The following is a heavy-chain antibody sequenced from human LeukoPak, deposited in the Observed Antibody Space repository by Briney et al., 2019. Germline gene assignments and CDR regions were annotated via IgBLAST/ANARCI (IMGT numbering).Heavy chain of an antibody. CDR3: AMTTVTTFAY. Sequence: SETLSLTCTVSGGSISSSSYYWGWIRQPPGKGLEWIGSIYYSGSTNYNPSLKSRVTISVDTSKNQFSLKLSSVTAADTAVYYCAMTTVTTFAYWGQGTLVTVSS. D-gene: IGHD4-17*01. V-gene: IGHV4-39*07. CDR2: IYYSGST. J-gene: IGHJ4*02. CDR1: GGSISSSSYY.